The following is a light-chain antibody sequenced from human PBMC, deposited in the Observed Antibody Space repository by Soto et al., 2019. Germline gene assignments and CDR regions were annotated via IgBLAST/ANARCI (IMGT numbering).Light chain of an antibody. Sequence: QSVLTQPPSASATPGQRVTISCSGSSSNIGSNTVNWYQQFPGTAPKLLIYTNSQRPSGVPGRFSGSKSGTSASLAISGLQSEDEAAYYCAAWDDSLNGYVFGTGTKVTVL. J-gene: IGLJ1*01. CDR1: SSNIGSNT. V-gene: IGLV1-44*01. CDR2: TNS. CDR3: AAWDDSLNGYV.